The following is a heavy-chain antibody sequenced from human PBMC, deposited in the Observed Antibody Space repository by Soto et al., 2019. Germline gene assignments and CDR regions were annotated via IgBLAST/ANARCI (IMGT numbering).Heavy chain of an antibody. D-gene: IGHD3-16*02. CDR3: ARYRTKVPVAFDV. CDR1: GLAFPIDD. V-gene: IGHV1-8*01. Sequence: QVQRVQSGAEVKKPGASVQVSCKASGLAFPIDDIIWVRQTIGQGLEFMGWMNPSGRNTGYAQKFQGRATFTRNTPTSTAYMDLSGLRSEDTAVYYCARYRTKVPVAFDVWGQGTMVTVSS. CDR2: MNPSGRNT. J-gene: IGHJ3*01.